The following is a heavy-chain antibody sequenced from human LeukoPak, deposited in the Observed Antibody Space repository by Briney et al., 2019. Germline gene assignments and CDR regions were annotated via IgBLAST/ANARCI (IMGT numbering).Heavy chain of an antibody. V-gene: IGHV4-39*01. CDR1: GGSISSSSYF. CDR2: IYYSGST. CDR3: ARLLGAVIDYYFGLDV. J-gene: IGHJ6*02. Sequence: SETLSLTCTVSGGSISSSSYFWDWIRQPPGKGLEWIGTIYYSGSTYYNPSLKSRVTISVDTSKNQFSLKLSSVNAADTAVYYCARLLGAVIDYYFGLDVWGQGTTVTVSS. D-gene: IGHD3-3*01.